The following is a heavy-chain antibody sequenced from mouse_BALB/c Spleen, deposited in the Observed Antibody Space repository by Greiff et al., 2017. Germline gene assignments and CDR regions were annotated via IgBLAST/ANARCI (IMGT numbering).Heavy chain of an antibody. Sequence: QVQLQQSGAELVRPGSSVKISCKASGYAFSSYWMNWVKQRPGQGLEWIGQIYPGDGDTNYNGKFKGKATLTADKSSSTAYMQLSSLTSEDSAVYFCAREDYGPLAYWGQGTLVTVSA. D-gene: IGHD1-1*02. CDR1: GYAFSSYW. CDR2: IYPGDGDT. CDR3: AREDYGPLAY. V-gene: IGHV1-80*01. J-gene: IGHJ3*01.